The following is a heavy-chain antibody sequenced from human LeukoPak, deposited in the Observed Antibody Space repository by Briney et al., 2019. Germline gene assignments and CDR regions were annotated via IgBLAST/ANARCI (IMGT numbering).Heavy chain of an antibody. CDR2: ISGGGDTT. CDR1: EFTFSSYA. CDR3: AKVRGMDV. V-gene: IGHV3-23*01. Sequence: GGSLRLSCAASEFTFSSYAMSWVRQAPGKGLEWVSAISGGGDTTYYADSVKGRFTISRDNSKNTLHLQMNSLRAEDTAVYYCAKVRGMDVWGQGTTVTVSS. J-gene: IGHJ6*02.